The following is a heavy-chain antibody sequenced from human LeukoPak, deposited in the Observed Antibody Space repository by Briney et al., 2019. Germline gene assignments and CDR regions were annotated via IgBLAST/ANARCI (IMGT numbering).Heavy chain of an antibody. Sequence: GSSVKVSCKASGGTFSSYAISWVRQAPGQGLEWMGRIIPIFGTANYAQKFQGRVTITTDESTSTAYMELGSLRSEDTAVYYCARDLMGGYSSSWYYFDCWGQGTLVTVSS. CDR1: GGTFSSYA. D-gene: IGHD6-13*01. CDR3: ARDLMGGYSSSWYYFDC. J-gene: IGHJ4*02. CDR2: IIPIFGTA. V-gene: IGHV1-69*05.